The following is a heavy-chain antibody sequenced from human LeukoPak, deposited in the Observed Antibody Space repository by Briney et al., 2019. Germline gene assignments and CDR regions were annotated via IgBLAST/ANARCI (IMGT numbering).Heavy chain of an antibody. CDR2: IYYSGST. CDR1: GYSISSGYY. D-gene: IGHD1-14*01. J-gene: IGHJ4*02. CDR3: ARDRYGQLDY. V-gene: IGHV4-38-2*02. Sequence: SETLSLTCTVSGYSISSGYYWGWIRQPPGKGLEWIGSIYYSGSTYYNPSLKSRVTISVDTSKNQFSLKLSSVTAADTAVYYCARDRYGQLDYWGQGTLVTVSS.